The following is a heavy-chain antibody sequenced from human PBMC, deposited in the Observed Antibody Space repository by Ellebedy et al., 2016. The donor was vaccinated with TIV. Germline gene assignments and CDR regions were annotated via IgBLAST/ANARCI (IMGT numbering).Heavy chain of an antibody. Sequence: PGGSLRLSCAASGFRFRSYWMSWVRQAPGKGLEWVANIYQDGSEKYYVDSVEGRFTISRDNANNILYLQMKSLRAEDTAVYYCARRGSYGDYAVHVNSWFDSWGQGTPVTVAP. D-gene: IGHD4-17*01. CDR2: IYQDGSEK. CDR1: GFRFRSYW. V-gene: IGHV3-7*01. CDR3: ARRGSYGDYAVHVNSWFDS. J-gene: IGHJ5*01.